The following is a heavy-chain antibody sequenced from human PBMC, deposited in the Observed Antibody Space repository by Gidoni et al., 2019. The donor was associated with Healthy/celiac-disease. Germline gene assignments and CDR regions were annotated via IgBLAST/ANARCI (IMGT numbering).Heavy chain of an antibody. Sequence: EVQLVESGGGLVKPGGSLRLSCAASGFTFSSYSMNWVRQAPGKGLVWVSSISSSSSYIYYADSVKGRFTISRDNAKNSLYLQMNSLRAEDTAVYYCARDRAGYPLGAFDIWGQGTMVTVSS. V-gene: IGHV3-21*01. CDR1: GFTFSSYS. CDR2: ISSSSSYI. D-gene: IGHD5-18*01. CDR3: ARDRAGYPLGAFDI. J-gene: IGHJ3*02.